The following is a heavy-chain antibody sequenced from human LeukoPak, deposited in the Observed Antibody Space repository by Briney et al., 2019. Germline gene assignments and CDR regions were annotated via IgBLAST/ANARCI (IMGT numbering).Heavy chain of an antibody. J-gene: IGHJ3*02. Sequence: GGSLRLSCAASGFIFSSYWMTWVRQSPAKGLEWVAIIKQDGSEKYYVDSVKGRFTISRDNARKSLYLEMDSLRDDDTAVYFCAGGDFCPGGGDAFHIWGQGTMVTVSS. V-gene: IGHV3-7*01. CDR3: AGGDFCPGGGDAFHI. D-gene: IGHD3-10*02. CDR1: GFIFSSYW. CDR2: IKQDGSEK.